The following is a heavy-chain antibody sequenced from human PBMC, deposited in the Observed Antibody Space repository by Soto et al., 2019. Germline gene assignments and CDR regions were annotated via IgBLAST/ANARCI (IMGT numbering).Heavy chain of an antibody. Sequence: PSETLSLTCTVSGGSISRSSYYWGWIRQPPGKGLEWIATIYYSGSTYYNPSLKSRITINPDTSKNQFSLQLNSVTPEDTAVYYCAREGSGYQNYYSYVMDVWGQGTTVTVSS. V-gene: IGHV4-39*02. J-gene: IGHJ6*02. CDR1: GGSISRSSYY. CDR2: IYYSGST. CDR3: AREGSGYQNYYSYVMDV. D-gene: IGHD3-22*01.